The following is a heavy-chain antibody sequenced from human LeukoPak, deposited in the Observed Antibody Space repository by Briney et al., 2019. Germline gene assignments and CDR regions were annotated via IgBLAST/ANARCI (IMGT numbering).Heavy chain of an antibody. D-gene: IGHD2-15*01. CDR1: GYSFTDYY. V-gene: IGHV1-2*02. CDR3: ARDPSGSCSGGTCYVNWFDP. J-gene: IGHJ5*02. Sequence: ASVKVSCKASGYSFTDYYIHWVRQAPGQGLEWMGWINPKSGGTHYAQEFQGRVTMTRDTSISTAYMELGRLTSDDTAVYYCARDPSGSCSGGTCYVNWFDPWGQGTLVTASS. CDR2: INPKSGGT.